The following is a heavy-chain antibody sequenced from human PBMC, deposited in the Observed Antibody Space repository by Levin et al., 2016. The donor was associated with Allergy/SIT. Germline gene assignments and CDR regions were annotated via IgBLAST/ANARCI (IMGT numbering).Heavy chain of an antibody. CDR1: GGTFSSYA. V-gene: IGHV1-69*04. D-gene: IGHD2-21*02. Sequence: SVKVSCKASGGTFSSYAISWVRQAPGQGLEWMGRIIPILGIANYAQKFQGRVTITADKSTSTAYMELSSLRSEDTAVYYCARDPYYVSSVVTVSLYYYYGMDVWGQGTTVTVSS. J-gene: IGHJ6*02. CDR3: ARDPYYVSSVVTVSLYYYYGMDV. CDR2: IIPILGIA.